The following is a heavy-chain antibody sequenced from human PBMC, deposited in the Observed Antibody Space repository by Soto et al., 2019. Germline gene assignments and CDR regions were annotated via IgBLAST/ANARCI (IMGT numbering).Heavy chain of an antibody. D-gene: IGHD3-22*01. V-gene: IGHV4-59*12. CDR3: AGSGYYHNSGMDV. CDR1: GGSMSSYY. J-gene: IGHJ6*02. CDR2: IYYSGST. Sequence: ASETLSLTCTVSGGSMSSYYWSWIRQPPGKGLEWIGYIYYSGSTNYNPSLKSRVTILVDTSKNQFSLKLSSVTAADTAVYYCAGSGYYHNSGMDVWGQGTTVTVSS.